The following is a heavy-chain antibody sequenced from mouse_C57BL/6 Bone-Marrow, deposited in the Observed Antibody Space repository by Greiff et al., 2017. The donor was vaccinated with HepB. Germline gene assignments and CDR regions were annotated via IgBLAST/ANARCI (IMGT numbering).Heavy chain of an antibody. CDR1: GYSITSGYY. D-gene: IGHD2-4*01. Sequence: ESGPGLVKPSQSLSLTCSVTGYSITSGYYWNWIRQFPGNKLEWMGYISYDGSNNYNPSLKNRISITRDTSKNQFFLKLNSVTTEDTATYYCARALSIYYDYDRFAYWGQGTLVTVSA. CDR2: ISYDGSN. J-gene: IGHJ3*01. V-gene: IGHV3-6*01. CDR3: ARALSIYYDYDRFAY.